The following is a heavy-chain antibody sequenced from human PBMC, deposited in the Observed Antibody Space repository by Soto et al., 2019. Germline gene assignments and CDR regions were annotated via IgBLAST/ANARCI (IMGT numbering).Heavy chain of an antibody. D-gene: IGHD3-10*01. Sequence: QVQLVQSGAEVKKPGASVKVSCKASGYTFTSYGISWVRQAPGQGLEWMGWISAYNGNTNYAQKLQGRVTMTTDTSXSXAYMELRSLRSDDTAVYYCARDLGVLWFGELHYFDYWGQGTLVTVSS. CDR2: ISAYNGNT. V-gene: IGHV1-18*01. CDR3: ARDLGVLWFGELHYFDY. CDR1: GYTFTSYG. J-gene: IGHJ4*02.